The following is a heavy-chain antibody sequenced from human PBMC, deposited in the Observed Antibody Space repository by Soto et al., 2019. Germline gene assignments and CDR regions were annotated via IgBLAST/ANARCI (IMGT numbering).Heavy chain of an antibody. D-gene: IGHD7-27*01. CDR3: SRDPGLGAGYFAL. CDR1: GGSVSSGTCY. J-gene: IGHJ2*01. V-gene: IGHV4-61*01. Sequence: QVQLQESGPGQVKPSETLFLTCTVSGGSVSSGTCYWSWIRQPAGKGLEWMGYIYRGSPNYNPSLERRATLSVDTSRTQFPLMLSSVTAADTAVYYCSRDPGLGAGYFALWGRGTLVTVSS. CDR2: IYRGSP.